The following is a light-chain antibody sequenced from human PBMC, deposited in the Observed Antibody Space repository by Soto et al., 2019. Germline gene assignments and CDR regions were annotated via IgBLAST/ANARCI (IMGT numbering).Light chain of an antibody. J-gene: IGKJ1*01. Sequence: DIQMTQSPSTLSGSVGDRVTITCRASQTISSWLAWYQQKPGKAPKLRIYKASTLKSGVPSRFSGSGSGTEFTLTISSPQPDDFATYYCQHYNSYSEAFGQGTKVDIK. CDR1: QTISSW. CDR2: KAS. V-gene: IGKV1-5*03. CDR3: QHYNSYSEA.